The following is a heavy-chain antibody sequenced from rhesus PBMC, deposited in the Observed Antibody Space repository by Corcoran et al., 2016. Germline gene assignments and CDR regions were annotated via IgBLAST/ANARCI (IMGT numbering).Heavy chain of an antibody. Sequence: QLQLQESGPGLVKPSETLSLTCAVSGGSISSNYWSWIRQPPGKGLEWIGRISGSSGSTDYNPSRRSRVTISTDTSKNQFSLKLSSVTAADTAVYYCARDAPGYYYAFDFWGQGLRVTVSS. J-gene: IGHJ3*01. V-gene: IGHV4-173*01. D-gene: IGHD3-34*01. CDR2: ISGSSGST. CDR1: GGSISSNY. CDR3: ARDAPGYYYAFDF.